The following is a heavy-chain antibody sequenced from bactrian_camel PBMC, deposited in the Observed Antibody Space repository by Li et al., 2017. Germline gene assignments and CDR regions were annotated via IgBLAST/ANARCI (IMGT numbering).Heavy chain of an antibody. Sequence: VQLVESGGGSVQPGGSLRLSCAASGLTYSPDLMGWFRQVPGEEREGVAHISTYAGNTYYADPVKGRFTISHDNAKNTAYLQMDRLKPEDTAMYYCALDPSIYCFGEWATHYKYSGQGTQVTVS. CDR2: ISTYAGNT. V-gene: IGHV3S31*01. J-gene: IGHJ4*01. CDR1: GLTYSPDL. D-gene: IGHD2*01.